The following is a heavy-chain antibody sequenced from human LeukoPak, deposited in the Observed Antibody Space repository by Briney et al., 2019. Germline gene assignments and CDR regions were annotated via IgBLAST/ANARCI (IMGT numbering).Heavy chain of an antibody. Sequence: SETLSLTCAVSGGSISSSNWWSWVRQPPGKGLEWIGEIYHTGNTNYNPSLTSRLTISVDKSKNQFSLMLNSVTAADTAVYYCATAGQWLASRPHDSWGQGTLVTVSS. CDR3: ATAGQWLASRPHDS. CDR1: GGSISSSNW. V-gene: IGHV4-4*02. CDR2: IYHTGNT. J-gene: IGHJ4*02. D-gene: IGHD6-19*01.